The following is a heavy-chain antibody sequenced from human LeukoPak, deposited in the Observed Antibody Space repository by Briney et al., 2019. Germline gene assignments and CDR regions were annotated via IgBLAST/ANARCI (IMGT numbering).Heavy chain of an antibody. CDR3: ARYYDSSGFTQGAFDI. J-gene: IGHJ3*02. V-gene: IGHV3-66*02. CDR1: GFTVSSNY. CDR2: FYRGIST. D-gene: IGHD3-22*01. Sequence: PGGTLRLSCAASGFTVSSNYMSWVRQAPGKGLEWVSSFYRGISTYYADSVKGRFTTSRDHSKNTVYLQMDSLRPEDTAVYYCARYYDSSGFTQGAFDIWRQGTMVTVS.